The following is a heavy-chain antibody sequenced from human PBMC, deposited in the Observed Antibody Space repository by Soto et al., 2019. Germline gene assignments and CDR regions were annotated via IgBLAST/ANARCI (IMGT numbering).Heavy chain of an antibody. V-gene: IGHV1-3*01. CDR2: INAGNGNT. CDR3: AVKWELLEYYFDY. D-gene: IGHD1-26*01. J-gene: IGHJ4*02. Sequence: ASVKVSCKASGYTFTSCAMHWVRQAPGQRLEWMGWINAGNGNTKYSQKFQGRVTITRDTSASTAYMELSSLRSEDTAVYYCAVKWELLEYYFDYWGQGTLVTVSS. CDR1: GYTFTSCA.